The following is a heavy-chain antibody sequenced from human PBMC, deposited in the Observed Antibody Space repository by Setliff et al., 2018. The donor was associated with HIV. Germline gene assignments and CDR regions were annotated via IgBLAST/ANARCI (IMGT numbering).Heavy chain of an antibody. V-gene: IGHV3-48*03. J-gene: IGHJ4*02. CDR2: VSKSGDST. CDR3: EKDPSDSSSWYYFHY. CDR1: GFIFSRFV. Sequence: PGGSLRLSCVVSGFIFSRFVMNWVRQAPGKGLEWISYVSKSGDSTHYAYSVKGRCTISRDNAKNSLYLQMNSLRAEDTAVYYCEKDPSDSSSWYYFHYWGQGALVTVSS. D-gene: IGHD6-13*01.